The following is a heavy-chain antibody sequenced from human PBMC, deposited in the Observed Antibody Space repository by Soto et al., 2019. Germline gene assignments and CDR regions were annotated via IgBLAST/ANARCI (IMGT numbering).Heavy chain of an antibody. Sequence: SETLSLTCTVSGGSIRSYTWSWIRQSSGKGLEWIGYSHYSGSTNYNPSLKSRVTISVDTSKNQFSLKLSSVTAADTAVYYCARALHGDHDFWSGYYSLGYYYYYYGMDVWGQGTTVTVSS. CDR2: SHYSGST. CDR1: GGSIRSYT. D-gene: IGHD3-3*01. J-gene: IGHJ6*02. V-gene: IGHV4-59*12. CDR3: ARALHGDHDFWSGYYSLGYYYYYYGMDV.